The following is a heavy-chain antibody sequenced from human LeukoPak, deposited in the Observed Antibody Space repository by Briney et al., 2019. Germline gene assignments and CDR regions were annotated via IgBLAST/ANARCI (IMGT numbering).Heavy chain of an antibody. Sequence: SEXXSLTCAVYGGSFSGYYWSWIRQPPGKGLEWIGEINHSGSTNYNPSLTSRGTISVETSKKQFPLKLSSVTAADTAVYYCASSRVLELRLFYYFNYWGQGTLVTVSS. CDR2: INHSGST. V-gene: IGHV4-34*01. CDR1: GGSFSGYY. CDR3: ASSRVLELRLFYYFNY. D-gene: IGHD1-7*01. J-gene: IGHJ4*02.